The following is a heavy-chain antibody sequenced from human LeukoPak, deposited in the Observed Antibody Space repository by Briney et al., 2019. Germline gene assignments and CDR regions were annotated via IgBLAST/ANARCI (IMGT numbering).Heavy chain of an antibody. D-gene: IGHD4/OR15-4a*01. CDR1: GFTFSDYY. CDR2: ISSSGSTI. V-gene: IGHV3-11*04. Sequence: GGSLRLSCAASGFTFSDYYMSWIRQAPGKGLEWVSYISSSGSTIYYADSVKGRFTISRDNAKNSLYLQMNSLRVEDTAVYYCAGLSGRSYFDPWGQGTLVTVSS. J-gene: IGHJ5*02. CDR3: AGLSGRSYFDP.